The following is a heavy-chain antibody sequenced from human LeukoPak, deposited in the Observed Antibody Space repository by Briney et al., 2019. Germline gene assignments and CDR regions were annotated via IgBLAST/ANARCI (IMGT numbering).Heavy chain of an antibody. V-gene: IGHV4-39*07. D-gene: IGHD2-15*01. J-gene: IGHJ4*02. CDR2: IYYSGST. Sequence: SETLSLTCTVSGGSISSSSYYWGWIRQPPGKGLEWIGSIYYSGSTYFNPSLKSRVTISVDTSKNQFSLKLSSVTAADTAVYYCARASGEDIVVVVAATGYFDYWGQGTLVTVSS. CDR3: ARASGEDIVVVVAATGYFDY. CDR1: GGSISSSSYY.